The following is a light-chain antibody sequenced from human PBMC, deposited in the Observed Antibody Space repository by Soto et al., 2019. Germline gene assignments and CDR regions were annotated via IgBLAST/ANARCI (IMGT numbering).Light chain of an antibody. J-gene: IGKJ1*01. CDR2: NSS. Sequence: TQSPGTLSLSPGERATLSCRASQSVRSNYLAWYQQKPGQAPRLLIYNSSTRATGIPDRFSGSGSGTDFTLTISRLEPEDFALYYCQQYRDLPQTFGQGTKVDIK. V-gene: IGKV3-20*01. CDR3: QQYRDLPQT. CDR1: QSVRSNY.